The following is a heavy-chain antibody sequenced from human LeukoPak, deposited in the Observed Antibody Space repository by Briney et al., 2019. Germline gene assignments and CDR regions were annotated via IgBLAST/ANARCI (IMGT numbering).Heavy chain of an antibody. Sequence: GGSLRLSCAASGFTFSTYEFTFSTYAMNWVRQAPGKGLEWVSIISGSGDTTYYADSVKCRFTISRDNSKNTLYLQMNSLRPEDTAVYYCAKDVGDNSSYHYPFSLFDYWGQGSLVTVSS. CDR3: AKDVGDNSSYHYPFSLFDY. CDR1: GFTFSTYEFTFSTYA. D-gene: IGHD3-22*01. J-gene: IGHJ4*02. CDR2: ISGSGDTT. V-gene: IGHV3-23*01.